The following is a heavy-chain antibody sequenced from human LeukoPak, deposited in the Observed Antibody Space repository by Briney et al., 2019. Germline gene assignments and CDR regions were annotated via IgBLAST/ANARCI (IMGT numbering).Heavy chain of an antibody. J-gene: IGHJ4*02. D-gene: IGHD6-19*01. Sequence: PSETLSLTCSVSDDCITMYYWSWIRQPPGKGLEWIGYVDHTGSTNFSPSLNGRVSISRDTTKNLFSLKLSSVTAADTAVYYCARGMSLSSGWFDYWGQGTLVTVSS. CDR2: VDHTGST. CDR1: DDCITMYY. CDR3: ARGMSLSSGWFDY. V-gene: IGHV4-59*12.